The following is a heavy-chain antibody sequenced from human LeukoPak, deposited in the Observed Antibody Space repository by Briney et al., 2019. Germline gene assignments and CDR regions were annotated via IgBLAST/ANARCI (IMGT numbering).Heavy chain of an antibody. CDR1: GYTFTGYY. V-gene: IGHV1-2*02. J-gene: IGHJ4*02. CDR3: ARFTYYDFWSGYQPDY. D-gene: IGHD3-3*01. CDR2: INPNSGGT. Sequence: APVKVSCKASGYTFTGYYMHWVRQAPGQGLEWMGWINPNSGGTNYAQKFQGRVTMTRDTSISTACMELSRLRSDDTAVYYCARFTYYDFWSGYQPDYWGQGTLVTVSS.